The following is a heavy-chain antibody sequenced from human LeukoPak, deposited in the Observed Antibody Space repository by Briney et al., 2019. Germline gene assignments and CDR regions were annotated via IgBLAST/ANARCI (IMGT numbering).Heavy chain of an antibody. V-gene: IGHV1-18*01. CDR1: GYTFTSYG. CDR2: XSAYNGNT. D-gene: IGHD6-6*01. J-gene: IGHJ5*02. Sequence: ASVKVSCKASGYTFTSYGISWVRQAPXXXXXXXXXXSAYNGNTNYAQKLQGRVTMTTDTSTSTAYMELRSLRSDDTAVYYCARNFVSYSSSSPWFDPWGQGTLVTVSS. CDR3: ARNFVSYSSSSPWFDP.